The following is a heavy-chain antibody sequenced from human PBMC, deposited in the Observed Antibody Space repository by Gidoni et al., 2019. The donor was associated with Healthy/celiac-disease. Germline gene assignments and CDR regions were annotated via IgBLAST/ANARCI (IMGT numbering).Heavy chain of an antibody. CDR3: ARGAFHYDMLTGYSTVYAMDV. D-gene: IGHD3-9*01. V-gene: IGHV3-53*01. CDR1: DIRVGPIY. CDR2: IYGGGDT. J-gene: IGHJ6*02. Sequence: EVRLVESGGGWIQWGGSLRPSCAASDIRVGPIYLTWVRQAPGKGLEWVSVIYGGGDTDYADSVKGRFTVSRDNSKNTVFLQMNGLRVEDAAVYYCARGAFHYDMLTGYSTVYAMDVWGQGTTVTVSS.